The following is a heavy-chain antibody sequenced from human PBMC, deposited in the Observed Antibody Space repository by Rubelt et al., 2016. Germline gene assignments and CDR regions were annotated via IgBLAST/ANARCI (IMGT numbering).Heavy chain of an antibody. CDR3: ASNNKYSNWHGLNA. J-gene: IGHJ6*02. Sequence: QVQLQESGPGLVKPSETLSLTCTVSGGSINTFYWSWIRQPPGKGLEWIGCVFYTGSANYNPSLKSRVTISVDTSRNQFSLKVSSVTAADRAVYYCASNNKYSNWHGLNAWGQGTTVIVS. CDR1: GGSINTFY. CDR2: VFYTGSA. V-gene: IGHV4-59*08. D-gene: IGHD6-6*01.